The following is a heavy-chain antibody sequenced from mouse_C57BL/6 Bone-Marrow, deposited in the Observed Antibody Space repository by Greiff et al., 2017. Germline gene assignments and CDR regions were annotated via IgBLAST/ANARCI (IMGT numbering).Heavy chain of an antibody. V-gene: IGHV1-39*01. Sequence: SGPELVKPGASVKISCKASGYSFTDYNMNWVKQSNGKSLEWIRVITPNYGTTSYNQKLKGKATLTVDQSSSTAYMQLNSLTSEDSAVYYCARVEAHYDYCAMDYWGQGTSVTVSS. D-gene: IGHD1-1*02. J-gene: IGHJ4*01. CDR1: GYSFTDYN. CDR3: ARVEAHYDYCAMDY. CDR2: ITPNYGTT.